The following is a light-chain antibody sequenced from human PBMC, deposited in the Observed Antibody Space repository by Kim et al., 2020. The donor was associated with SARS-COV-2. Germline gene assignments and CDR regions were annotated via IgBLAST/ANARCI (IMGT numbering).Light chain of an antibody. Sequence: DIQMTQFPSTLSASVGDRVTITCRARQSISSWLAWYQQKPGKAPKLLIYKASSLESGVPSRFSGSGSGTEFTLTISSLQPDDFATYYCQQYNSFPYTFGQATKLEI. CDR3: QQYNSFPYT. J-gene: IGKJ2*01. CDR1: QSISSW. CDR2: KAS. V-gene: IGKV1-5*03.